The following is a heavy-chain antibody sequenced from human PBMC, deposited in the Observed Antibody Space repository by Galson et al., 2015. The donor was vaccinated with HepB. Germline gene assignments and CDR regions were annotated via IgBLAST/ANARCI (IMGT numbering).Heavy chain of an antibody. CDR2: INTNTGEP. Sequence: SVKVSCKASGYTFTNYAINWVRQAPGQGLEWMGWINTNTGEPTYAQAFTGRFVFSLDTSVTTAHLQISRLKPEDTAVYYCARVTSTHNFGRSRYSFYYYGMDVWGQGTTVTVPS. D-gene: IGHD1-20*01. J-gene: IGHJ6*02. CDR3: ARVTSTHNFGRSRYSFYYYGMDV. V-gene: IGHV7-4-1*02. CDR1: GYTFTNYA.